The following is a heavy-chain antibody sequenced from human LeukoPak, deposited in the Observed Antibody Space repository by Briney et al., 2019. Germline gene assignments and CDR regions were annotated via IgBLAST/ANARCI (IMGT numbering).Heavy chain of an antibody. J-gene: IGHJ6*02. V-gene: IGHV3-23*01. CDR3: VHCGGDCYPCCGMDV. CDR2: ISGSGGSI. Sequence: PGGSLRLSCAASGFTFSSYAMSWVRQAPGKGLEWVSVISGSGGSIYYADSVKGRFTISRDNSKITLYLQMNSLRAEDTAVYYCVHCGGDCYPCCGMDVWGQGTTVTVSS. D-gene: IGHD2-21*02. CDR1: GFTFSSYA.